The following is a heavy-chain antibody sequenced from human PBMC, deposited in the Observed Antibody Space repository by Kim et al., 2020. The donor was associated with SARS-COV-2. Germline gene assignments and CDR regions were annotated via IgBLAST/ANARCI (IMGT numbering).Heavy chain of an antibody. D-gene: IGHD1-1*01. CDR3: TTGYRDASHDHS. Sequence: GGSLRLSCGGSGFTFRTAWMNWVRQAPGKGREWVGRIKSKKDGETIDYAAPVKGRFTISRDDSRNTLYLQMNSLKIEDTAVYYCTTGYRDASHDHSWGQGTLVTVS. J-gene: IGHJ4*02. CDR1: GFTFRTAW. V-gene: IGHV3-15*01. CDR2: IKSKKDGETI.